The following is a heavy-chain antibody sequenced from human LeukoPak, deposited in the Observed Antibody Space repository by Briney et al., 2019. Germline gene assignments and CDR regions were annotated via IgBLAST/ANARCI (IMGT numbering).Heavy chain of an antibody. J-gene: IGHJ6*02. CDR1: GFTFNSYA. CDR2: IIGSGGST. CDR3: AIVPHLYHYYGMDV. V-gene: IGHV3-23*01. Sequence: PGVSLSLYCAASGFTFNSYAMMWVRQAPGKGREWVSAIIGSGGSTYYTDSGRGRFTISRDNSKNKLYLQMNSLRAEDTAVHYCAIVPHLYHYYGMDVWGQETKVTVSS.